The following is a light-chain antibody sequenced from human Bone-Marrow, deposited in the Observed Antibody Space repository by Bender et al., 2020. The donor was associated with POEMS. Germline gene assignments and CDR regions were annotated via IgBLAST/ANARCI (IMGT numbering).Light chain of an antibody. J-gene: IGLJ7*01. CDR3: CSYEPGRTVAV. V-gene: IGLV2-14*03. CDR1: SSDVGGSDY. Sequence: QSALTQPASVSGSPGQSITISCIGTSSDVGGSDYVSWYQQHSGKAPKLIIYDVSDRPSGVSPRFSGSKSGNTAALTISGLQDEDDADYYCCSYEPGRTVAVFGGGTQLTVL. CDR2: DVS.